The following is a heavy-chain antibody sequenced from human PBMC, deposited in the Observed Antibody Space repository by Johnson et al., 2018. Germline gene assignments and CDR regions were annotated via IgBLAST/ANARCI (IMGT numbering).Heavy chain of an antibody. J-gene: IGHJ6*03. Sequence: QVQLVESGGGVVQPGRSLRLSCAASGFTFSSYGMHWVRQAPGKGLEWVAVISYDGSNKYYADSVKGRFTISRDNSKNTLYLQMNSLRAEDTAVYYCAKDPDQRLNGYYYMDVWGKGTTVTVSS. D-gene: IGHD2-2*01. CDR3: AKDPDQRLNGYYYMDV. CDR1: GFTFSSYG. CDR2: ISYDGSNK. V-gene: IGHV3-30*18.